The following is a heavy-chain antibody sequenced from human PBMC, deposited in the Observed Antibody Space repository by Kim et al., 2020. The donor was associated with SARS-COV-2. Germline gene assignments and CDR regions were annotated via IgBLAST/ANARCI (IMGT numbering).Heavy chain of an antibody. CDR1: GFTFSSYG. CDR2: ISYDGSNK. D-gene: IGHD3-10*01. J-gene: IGHJ3*02. V-gene: IGHV3-33*05. CDR3: ARDSTVLLWFGDVGAFDI. Sequence: GGSLRLSCAASGFTFSSYGMHWVRQAPGKGLEWVAVISYDGSNKYYADSVKGRFTISRDNSKNTLYLQMNSLRAEDTAVYYCARDSTVLLWFGDVGAFDIWGQGTMVTVSS.